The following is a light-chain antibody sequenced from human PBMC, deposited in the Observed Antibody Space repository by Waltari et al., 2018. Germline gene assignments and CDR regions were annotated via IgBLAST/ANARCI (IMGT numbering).Light chain of an antibody. J-gene: IGLJ2*01. CDR1: SSDVGDFNS. CDR3: SSFTTSSTLL. CDR2: DVS. V-gene: IGLV2-14*03. Sequence: QSALTQPASVSASPGESITISCTATSSDVGDFNSVSWYQQHPGKAPKFMIYDVSNRPSGVSHCFSGSKSGNTASLTISGLQAEDEAVYYCSSFTTSSTLLFGGGTKLTVL.